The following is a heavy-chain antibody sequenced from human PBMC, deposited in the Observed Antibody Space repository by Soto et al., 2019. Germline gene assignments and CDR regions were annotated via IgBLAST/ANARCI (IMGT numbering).Heavy chain of an antibody. CDR1: GVTFSSYA. J-gene: IGHJ6*02. D-gene: IGHD4-17*01. CDR2: IIPIFGTA. CDR3: ASDSDYGDYVPYGYYYGIDV. V-gene: IGHV1-69*13. Sequence: SVQVSCTASGVTFSSYAIIWVRQAPGQGLEWMGGIIPIFGTANYAQKFQGRVTITADESTSTAYMEQSSLRSEDTAVYYCASDSDYGDYVPYGYYYGIDVWGQGTTVTVSS.